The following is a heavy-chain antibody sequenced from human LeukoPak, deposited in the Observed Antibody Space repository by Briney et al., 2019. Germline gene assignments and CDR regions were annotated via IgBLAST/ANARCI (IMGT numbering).Heavy chain of an antibody. V-gene: IGHV3-21*01. Sequence: PGGSLRLSCAASGFTFSDYYMNWIRQAPGKGLEWVSSISSSSSYIYYADSVKGRFTISRDNAKNSLYLQMNSLRAEDTAVYYCARVGITMIVVGRYFDYWGQGTLVTVSS. CDR3: ARVGITMIVVGRYFDY. CDR2: ISSSSSYI. CDR1: GFTFSDYY. D-gene: IGHD3-22*01. J-gene: IGHJ4*02.